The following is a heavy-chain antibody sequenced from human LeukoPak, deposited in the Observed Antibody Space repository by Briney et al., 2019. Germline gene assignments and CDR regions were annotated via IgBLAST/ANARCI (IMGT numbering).Heavy chain of an antibody. D-gene: IGHD1-1*01. CDR2: FIPILGIA. CDR1: GGTFSSYA. Sequence: SVKVSCKASGGTFSSYAISWVRQAPGQGLEWMGRFIPILGIANYAQKFQGRVTITADKSTSTAYMELSSLRSEDTAVYYCASTRTGDTGYFDYWGQGTMVTVSS. J-gene: IGHJ4*02. CDR3: ASTRTGDTGYFDY. V-gene: IGHV1-69*04.